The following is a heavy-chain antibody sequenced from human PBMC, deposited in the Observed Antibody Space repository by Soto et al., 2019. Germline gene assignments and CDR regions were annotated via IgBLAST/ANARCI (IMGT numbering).Heavy chain of an antibody. CDR2: INHSGYT. CDR3: ATGGLFSS. J-gene: IGHJ5*02. D-gene: IGHD3-3*01. V-gene: IGHV4-34*02. Sequence: QVRLQQWGAGLLKPSQTLSLTCGISGGYFSANYWSWIRQAPGKGPEWLGEINHSGYTDYNPSLQSRVTISADTSKNQFSLNLSSVPAADTAVYYCATGGLFSSWGQGTLVTVSS. CDR1: GGYFSANY.